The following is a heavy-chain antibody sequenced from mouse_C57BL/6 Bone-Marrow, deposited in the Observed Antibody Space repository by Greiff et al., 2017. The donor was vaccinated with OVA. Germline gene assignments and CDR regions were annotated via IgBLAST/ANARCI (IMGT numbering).Heavy chain of an antibody. CDR2: ISYDGSN. CDR1: GYSITSGYY. J-gene: IGHJ4*01. CDR3: ARNAYYSNYDYYAMDY. Sequence: EVKLQESGPGLVKPSQSLSLTCSVTGYSITSGYYWNWIRQFPGNKLEWMGYISYDGSNNYNPSLKNRISITRDTSKNQFFLKLNSVTTEDTATYYWARNAYYSNYDYYAMDYWGQGTSVTVSS. D-gene: IGHD2-5*01. V-gene: IGHV3-6*01.